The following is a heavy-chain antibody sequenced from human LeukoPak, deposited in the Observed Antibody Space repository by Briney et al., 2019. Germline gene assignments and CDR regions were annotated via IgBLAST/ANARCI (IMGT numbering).Heavy chain of an antibody. CDR3: AKALSGYSYGGGFDY. J-gene: IGHJ4*02. CDR1: GFTFSSYA. D-gene: IGHD5-18*01. V-gene: IGHV3-23*01. Sequence: GGSLRLSCAASGFTFSSYAMSWVRQAPGKGLEWVSAISGSGGSTYYADSVKGRFTISRDNSKNTLYLQMNSRRAEDTAVYFCAKALSGYSYGGGFDYWGQGTLVTVSS. CDR2: ISGSGGST.